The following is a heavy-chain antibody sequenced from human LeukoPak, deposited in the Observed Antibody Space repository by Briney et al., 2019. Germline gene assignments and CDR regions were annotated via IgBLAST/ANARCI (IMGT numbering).Heavy chain of an antibody. CDR2: ISGSGGST. Sequence: GSLRLSCAASGFTFSSYAMSWVRQAPGKGLEWVSAISGSGGSTYYADSVKGRFTISRDNSKNTLYLQMNSLRAEDMAVYYCARARYYYGSGSYGYFDYWGQGTLVTVSS. J-gene: IGHJ4*02. D-gene: IGHD3-10*01. CDR3: ARARYYYGSGSYGYFDY. CDR1: GFTFSSYA. V-gene: IGHV3-23*01.